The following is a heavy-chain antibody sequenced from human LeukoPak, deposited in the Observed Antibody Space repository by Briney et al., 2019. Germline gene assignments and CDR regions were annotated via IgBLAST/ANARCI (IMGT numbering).Heavy chain of an antibody. CDR3: ANGDYGDYSAFYY. CDR1: GFTFSSHG. D-gene: IGHD4-17*01. J-gene: IGHJ4*02. CDR2: IRYDGSNK. Sequence: PGGSLRLSCAASGFTFSSHGMHWVRQAPGKGLEWVAFIRYDGSNKKHADSVKGRFSISRENSKNTLYLQMNSLRAEDTAVYYCANGDYGDYSAFYYWGQGTLVTVSS. V-gene: IGHV3-30*02.